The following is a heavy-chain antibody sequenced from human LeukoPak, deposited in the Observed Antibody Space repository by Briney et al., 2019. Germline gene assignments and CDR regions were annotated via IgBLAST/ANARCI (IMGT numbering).Heavy chain of an antibody. CDR1: GYTFTGYY. V-gene: IGHV1-2*04. J-gene: IGHJ4*02. D-gene: IGHD1-26*01. Sequence: ASVKVSCKASGYTFTGYYMHWVRQAPGQGLEWMGWLNPNSGGTNYAQKFQGWVTMTRDTSISTAYMELSRLRSDDTAVYYCARGDRYSGSYYAYWGQGTLVTVSS. CDR2: LNPNSGGT. CDR3: ARGDRYSGSYYAY.